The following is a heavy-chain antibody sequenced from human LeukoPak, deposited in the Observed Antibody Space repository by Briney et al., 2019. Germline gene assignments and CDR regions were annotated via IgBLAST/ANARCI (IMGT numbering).Heavy chain of an antibody. CDR3: AREEVPHGFDI. V-gene: IGHV4-34*01. J-gene: IGHJ3*02. Sequence: SETLSLTCAVYGGSFSGYYWSWIRQPPGXXLGWIGEISHSGSTXXNXSLKXRVTISVDTSKNQFSLKLSSVTAADTAVYYCAREEVPHGFDIWGQGTMVTVSS. CDR1: GGSFSGYY. CDR2: ISHSGST.